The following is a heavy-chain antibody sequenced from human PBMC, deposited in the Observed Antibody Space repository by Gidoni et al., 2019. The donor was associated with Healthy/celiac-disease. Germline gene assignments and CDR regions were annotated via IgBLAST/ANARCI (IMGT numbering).Heavy chain of an antibody. Sequence: QVQLVQSGAEVKKPGSSVKVSCKASGGTFSSYPISWVRQAPGQGLEWMGRIIPILGIANYAQKFQDRVTITADKTTSKAYMELSSLRSEDTAVYYCARAAPVGGRDSSSWPWMDYWGQGTLVTVSS. CDR2: IIPILGIA. D-gene: IGHD6-13*01. CDR1: GGTFSSYP. CDR3: ARAAPVGGRDSSSWPWMDY. V-gene: IGHV1-69*04. J-gene: IGHJ4*02.